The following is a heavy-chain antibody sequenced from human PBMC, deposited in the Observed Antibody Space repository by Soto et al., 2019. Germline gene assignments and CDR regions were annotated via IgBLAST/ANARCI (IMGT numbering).Heavy chain of an antibody. D-gene: IGHD2-15*01. V-gene: IGHV1-69*01. CDR2: IIPMFGTT. Sequence: QVQLVQSGAEVKKPGSSVKVSCKASGGTFSSYGISWVRQAPGQGLEWMGGIIPMFGTTKYVQKFQGRLTITADESTSTAYMELSSLRSGDTAVYYCARGVVVVAASQLGWFDPWGQGTLVTVSS. J-gene: IGHJ5*02. CDR3: ARGVVVVAASQLGWFDP. CDR1: GGTFSSYG.